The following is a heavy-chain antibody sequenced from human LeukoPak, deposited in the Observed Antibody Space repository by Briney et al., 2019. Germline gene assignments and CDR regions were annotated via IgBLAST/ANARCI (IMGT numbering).Heavy chain of an antibody. J-gene: IGHJ5*02. CDR1: GGSISYYY. V-gene: IGHV4-59*01. CDR2: VYYTGST. CDR3: ARDLGLRGVTNWFDP. Sequence: SETLSLTCTVSGGSISYYYWTWIRQPPGKGLEWIGYVYYTGSTNYNPSLRSRVTMSVDTSKNQFSLNLMSVTAADTAVYYCARDLGLRGVTNWFDPWGQGTLVTVSS. D-gene: IGHD3-10*01.